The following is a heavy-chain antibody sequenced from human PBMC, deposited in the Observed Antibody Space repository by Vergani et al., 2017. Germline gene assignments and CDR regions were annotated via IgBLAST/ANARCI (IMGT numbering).Heavy chain of an antibody. Sequence: QVQLVESGGGVVQPGRSLRLSCAASGFTFSSYAMHWVRQAPGKGLEWVAVISYDGSNKYYADSVKGRFTISRDNAKNSLYLQMNSLRAEDTAVYYCARDLGVSTMIVVVDAFDIWGQGTMVTVSS. CDR3: ARDLGVSTMIVVVDAFDI. V-gene: IGHV3-30-3*01. D-gene: IGHD3-22*01. CDR2: ISYDGSNK. J-gene: IGHJ3*02. CDR1: GFTFSSYA.